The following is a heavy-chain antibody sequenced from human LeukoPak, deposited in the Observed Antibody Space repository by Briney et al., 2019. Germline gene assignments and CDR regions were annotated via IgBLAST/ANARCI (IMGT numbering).Heavy chain of an antibody. Sequence: GGSLTLSCTVSGFTFSNYWMRWVRQAPGKGLEWVASIDKNGREKRYVDSVEGRFTISRDNAANSVYLQMTSLGAEDTAVYYCARDREGSGSYYDYWGQGTLVTVSS. J-gene: IGHJ4*02. CDR2: IDKNGREK. CDR3: ARDREGSGSYYDY. V-gene: IGHV3-7*01. D-gene: IGHD3-10*01. CDR1: GFTFSNYW.